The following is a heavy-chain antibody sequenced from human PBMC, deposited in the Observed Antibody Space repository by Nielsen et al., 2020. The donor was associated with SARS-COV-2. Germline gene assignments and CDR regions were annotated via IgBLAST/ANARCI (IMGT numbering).Heavy chain of an antibody. CDR2: ISYGGSNK. J-gene: IGHJ4*02. D-gene: IGHD1-7*01. CDR1: GFTFSSYG. V-gene: IGHV3-30*18. CDR3: AKDVAGTKEV. Sequence: GESLKISCAASGFTFSSYGMHWVRQAPGKGLEWVAVISYGGSNKYYADSVKGRFTISRDNSKNTLYLQMNSLRAEDTAVYYCAKDVAGTKEVWGQGTLVTVSS.